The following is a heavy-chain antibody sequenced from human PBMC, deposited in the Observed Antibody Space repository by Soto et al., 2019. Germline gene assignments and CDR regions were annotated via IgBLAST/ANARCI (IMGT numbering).Heavy chain of an antibody. CDR3: TRGQSEYSFFDF. V-gene: IGHV3-74*01. CDR2: INNDGSST. Sequence: EVQLEESGGGLVQPGGSLRLSCTASGFTFSDYWMHWVRQAPGKGLVWVSRINNDGSSTVHGDPVKGRFTISRDNAKNTVYLEMHSLRAEDTAVYYCTRGQSEYSFFDFWGQGTLVTVSS. J-gene: IGHJ4*02. CDR1: GFTFSDYW. D-gene: IGHD4-4*01.